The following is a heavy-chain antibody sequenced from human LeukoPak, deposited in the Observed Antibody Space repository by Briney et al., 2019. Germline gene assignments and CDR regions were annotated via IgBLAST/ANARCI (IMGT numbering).Heavy chain of an antibody. CDR3: ARGYYYDSSGYYPFDY. D-gene: IGHD3-22*01. CDR2: IHYTGTT. J-gene: IGHJ4*02. CDR1: GGSISSYY. Sequence: PSETLSLTCTVSGGSISSYYWSWIRQPPGKGLDWIGYIHYTGTTNYNPSLKSRLTISLDMSKNQFSLSLSSVTAADTAVYYCARGYYYDSSGYYPFDYWGQGTLVTVSS. V-gene: IGHV4-59*08.